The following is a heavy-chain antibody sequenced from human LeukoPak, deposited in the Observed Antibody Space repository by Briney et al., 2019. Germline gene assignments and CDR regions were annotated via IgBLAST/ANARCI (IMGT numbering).Heavy chain of an antibody. CDR3: ARVPSSGHYYPLDY. CDR2: ISSSSSTI. D-gene: IGHD3-22*01. CDR1: GFTFSSYS. J-gene: IGHJ4*02. Sequence: GGSLRLSCAASGFTFSSYSMNWVRQAPGKGLEWVSYISSSSSTIYYADSVKGRFTISRDNAKNSLYLQMNSLRAEDTALYYCARVPSSGHYYPLDYWGQGTLVTVSS. V-gene: IGHV3-48*01.